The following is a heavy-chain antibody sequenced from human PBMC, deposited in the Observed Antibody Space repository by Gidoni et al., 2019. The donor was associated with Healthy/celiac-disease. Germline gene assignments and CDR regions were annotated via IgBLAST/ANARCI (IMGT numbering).Heavy chain of an antibody. D-gene: IGHD3-22*01. V-gene: IGHV3-23*01. Sequence: EVQLLESGGGLVQPGGSLRLSCAASGFTCRSWDMSWVRQAPGKGVEWVSAIGGSGGSTYYAAPVKGRFTISRDNSQNTLYLQMNSLRAEDTAVYYCAKELRITMIVVVKKGSDYWGQGTLVTVSS. CDR3: AKELRITMIVVVKKGSDY. CDR2: IGGSGGST. J-gene: IGHJ4*02. CDR1: GFTCRSWD.